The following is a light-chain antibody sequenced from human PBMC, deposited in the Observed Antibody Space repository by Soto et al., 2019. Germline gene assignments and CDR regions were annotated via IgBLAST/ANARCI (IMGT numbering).Light chain of an antibody. J-gene: IGKJ1*01. CDR1: QNLLHSDGRNY. V-gene: IGKV2-28*01. Sequence: IVITQSPLSLTVTPREPASISCRSSQNLLHSDGRNYLDWYLQKPAQSPPLLISLGSTRSSGVPARFSGSGSATAFTPRISGVQAEDDGVSYCMQDLKTHPWTFGQGTKVDIK. CDR3: MQDLKTHPWT. CDR2: LGS.